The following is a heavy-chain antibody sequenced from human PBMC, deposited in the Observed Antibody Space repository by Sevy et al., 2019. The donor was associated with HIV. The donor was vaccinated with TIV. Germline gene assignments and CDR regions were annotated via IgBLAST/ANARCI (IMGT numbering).Heavy chain of an antibody. D-gene: IGHD5-12*01. CDR2: ISSSSSTI. J-gene: IGHJ3*02. Sequence: GGSLRLSCAASGFTFSDYYMSWIRQAPGKGLEWVSYISSSSSTIYYADSVKGRFTISRDNAKNSLYLQMNSLRAENTAVDYCARGGWMATIRLRAFDIWGQGTMVTVSS. V-gene: IGHV3-11*01. CDR1: GFTFSDYY. CDR3: ARGGWMATIRLRAFDI.